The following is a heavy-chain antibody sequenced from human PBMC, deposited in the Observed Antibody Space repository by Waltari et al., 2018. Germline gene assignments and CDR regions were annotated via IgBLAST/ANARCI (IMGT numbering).Heavy chain of an antibody. J-gene: IGHJ5*02. CDR1: GCSIRSGSYS. D-gene: IGHD5-12*01. V-gene: IGHV4-61*09. Sequence: QVQLQESGPGLVKPSQTLSLTCTVSGCSIRSGSYSWSWTRQPAGKGLEWIGYIYTSGSTNYNPSLKSRVTISVDTSKNQFSLKLSSVTAADTAVYYCARSKRGYSGYDWFDPWGQGTLVTVSS. CDR2: IYTSGST. CDR3: ARSKRGYSGYDWFDP.